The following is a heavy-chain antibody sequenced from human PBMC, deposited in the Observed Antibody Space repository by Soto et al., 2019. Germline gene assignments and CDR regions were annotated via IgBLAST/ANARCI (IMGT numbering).Heavy chain of an antibody. CDR2: INHSGNT. CDR1: GASLSDNY. J-gene: IGHJ5*02. Sequence: PEKLSLTCAVYGASLSDNYCNWLRQPPGKGLEWIGDINHSGNTNYNPSLRSRVTISMDTSKNQLSLKLTSVTAADTAVYYCAIYMHAGLTHFFDPCGQGTLVT. CDR3: AIYMHAGLTHFFDP. D-gene: IGHD1-20*01. V-gene: IGHV4-34*01.